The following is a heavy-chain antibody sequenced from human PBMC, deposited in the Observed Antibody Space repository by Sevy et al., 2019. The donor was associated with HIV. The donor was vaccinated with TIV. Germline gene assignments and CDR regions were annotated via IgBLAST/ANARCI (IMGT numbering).Heavy chain of an antibody. CDR2: IFGDNKT. CDR3: ARGDQWLNFNY. J-gene: IGHJ4*02. CDR1: GFTISSNY. D-gene: IGHD6-19*01. V-gene: IGHV3-53*01. Sequence: GGSLRLSCVVSGFTISSNYMSWVRQAPGKGLEWVSVIFGDNKTYYADFVKGRLTISRDNSKNTLYLQMNSLRAEDTAIYYCARGDQWLNFNYWGQGTLVTVSS.